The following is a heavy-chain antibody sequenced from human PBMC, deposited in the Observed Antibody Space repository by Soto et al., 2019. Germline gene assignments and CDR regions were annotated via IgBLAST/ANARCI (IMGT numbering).Heavy chain of an antibody. J-gene: IGHJ5*02. CDR3: ARGVAATGWFDP. Sequence: ASVKVSCKASGYTFTSCDINCVRQATGQGLEWMGWMNPNSGNTGYAQKFQGRVTMTRNTSISTAYMELSSLRSEDTAVYYCARGVAATGWFDPWGQGTLVTVSS. V-gene: IGHV1-8*01. CDR1: GYTFTSCD. D-gene: IGHD2-15*01. CDR2: MNPNSGNT.